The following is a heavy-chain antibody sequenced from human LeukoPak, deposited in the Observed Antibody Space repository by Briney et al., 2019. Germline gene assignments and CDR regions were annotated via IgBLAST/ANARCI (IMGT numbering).Heavy chain of an antibody. D-gene: IGHD3-3*01. J-gene: IGHJ6*03. CDR3: ARAGDSFSYDFWSAPIPYYYYMDV. Sequence: ASVKVSCKASGYTFTSYGISWVRQAPGQGLEWMGWISAYNGNTNYAQKLQGRVTMTTDTSTSTAYMELRSLRSDDTAVYYCARAGDSFSYDFWSAPIPYYYYMDVWGKGTTVTVSS. CDR1: GYTFTSYG. CDR2: ISAYNGNT. V-gene: IGHV1-18*01.